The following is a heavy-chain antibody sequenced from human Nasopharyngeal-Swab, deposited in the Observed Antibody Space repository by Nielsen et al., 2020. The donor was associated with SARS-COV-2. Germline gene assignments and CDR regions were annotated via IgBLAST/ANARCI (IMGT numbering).Heavy chain of an antibody. CDR1: GYSFTSYW. V-gene: IGHV5-51*01. D-gene: IGHD6-6*01. CDR2: IYPGDSDT. CDR3: ARKSSSVGTWFDP. J-gene: IGHJ5*02. Sequence: KVSCKGSGYSFTSYWIGWVRQMPGKGLEWMGIIYPGDSDTRYSPSFQGQVTISADKSISTAYLQWSSLKASDTAMYYCARKSSSVGTWFDPWGQGTLVTVSS.